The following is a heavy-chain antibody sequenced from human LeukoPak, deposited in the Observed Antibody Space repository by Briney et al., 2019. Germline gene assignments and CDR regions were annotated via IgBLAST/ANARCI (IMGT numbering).Heavy chain of an antibody. CDR2: IWYDGSNK. Sequence: GGSLRLSCAASGFTFSSYGMHWVRQAPGKGLEWVAVIWYDGSNKYYADSVKGRFTISRDNSKNTLYLQMNSLRAEDTAVYYCARDSGQGAFDYWGQGTLVTVSS. D-gene: IGHD1-26*01. CDR1: GFTFSSYG. CDR3: ARDSGQGAFDY. V-gene: IGHV3-33*01. J-gene: IGHJ4*02.